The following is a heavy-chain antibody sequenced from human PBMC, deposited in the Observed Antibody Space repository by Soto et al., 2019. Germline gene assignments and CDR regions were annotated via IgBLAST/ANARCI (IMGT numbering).Heavy chain of an antibody. Sequence: GGSLRLSCAASGFTFSSYSMNWVRQAPGKGLEWVSYISSSSSTIYYADSVKGRFTISRDNAKNSLYLQMNSLRDEDTAVYYCARDGFAGITMVRVATNPFDYWGQGTLVTVSS. CDR3: ARDGFAGITMVRVATNPFDY. J-gene: IGHJ4*02. D-gene: IGHD3-10*01. CDR1: GFTFSSYS. V-gene: IGHV3-48*02. CDR2: ISSSSSTI.